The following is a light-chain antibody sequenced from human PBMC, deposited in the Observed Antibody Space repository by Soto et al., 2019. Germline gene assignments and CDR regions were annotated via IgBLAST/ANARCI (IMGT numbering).Light chain of an antibody. J-gene: IGLJ1*01. CDR2: DVS. V-gene: IGLV2-11*01. CDR3: CSYAGSYTYV. CDR1: SSYVGGYNY. Sequence: HSALTQPRSVSGSPGQSVTISCTGTSSYVGGYNYVSWYQQHPDKAPKVMIYDVSKRPSGVPDRFSGSKSGNTASLTISGLQAEDEADYYCCSYAGSYTYVFGSGTKVTVL.